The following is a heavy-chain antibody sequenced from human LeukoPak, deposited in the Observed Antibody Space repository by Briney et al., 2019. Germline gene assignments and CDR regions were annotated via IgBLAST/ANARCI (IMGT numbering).Heavy chain of an antibody. D-gene: IGHD1-1*01. CDR2: IYTSGST. J-gene: IGHJ4*02. CDR3: ARVHLTGTTQYLDY. Sequence: ETLSLTCTVSGGSIGSYYWSWIRQPAGKGLEWIGRIYTSGSTNYNPSLKSRVTMSVDTSKNQFSLKLSSVTTADTAVYYCARVHLTGTTQYLDYWGQGALVTVSS. CDR1: GGSIGSYY. V-gene: IGHV4-4*07.